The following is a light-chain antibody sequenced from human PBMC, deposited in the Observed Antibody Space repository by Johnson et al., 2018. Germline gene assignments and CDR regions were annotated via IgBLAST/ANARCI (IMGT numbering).Light chain of an antibody. CDR2: ENN. CDR3: GTWDSSLRAGNV. V-gene: IGLV1-51*02. CDR1: SSNIGNNY. Sequence: SGSSSNIGNNYVSWYQQLPGTAPKLLIYENNKRPSGIPDRFSGSKSGTSATLGITGLQTGDEADYYCGTWDSSLRAGNVFGTGTKVTVL. J-gene: IGLJ1*01.